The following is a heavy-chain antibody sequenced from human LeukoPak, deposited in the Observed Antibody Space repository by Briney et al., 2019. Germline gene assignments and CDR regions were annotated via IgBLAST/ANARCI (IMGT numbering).Heavy chain of an antibody. J-gene: IGHJ4*02. CDR2: IYSDST. CDR1: GFTVSSNS. V-gene: IGHV3-53*01. D-gene: IGHD4/OR15-4a*01. Sequence: GGSLRLSCTVSGFTVSSNSMIWVRQAPGKGLDWVSFIYSDSTHYSDSVKGRFTISRDNSKNTLYLQMNSLRAEDTAVYYCARRAGAYSHTYDYWGQGTLVTVSS. CDR3: ARRAGAYSHTYDY.